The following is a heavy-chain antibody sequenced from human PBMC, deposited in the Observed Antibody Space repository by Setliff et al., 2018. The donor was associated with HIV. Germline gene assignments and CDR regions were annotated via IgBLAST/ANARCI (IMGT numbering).Heavy chain of an antibody. CDR3: ARGLRYFDWLSPTYFDY. J-gene: IGHJ4*01. CDR1: GFSLSNTRMG. CDR2: IFSNDEK. Sequence: SGPTLVNPQESLTLTCTVSGFSLSNTRMGVSWIRQPPGKALERLAHIFSNDEKSYSISLKSRLTISKDTSKSQVVLTMTNIDPVDTATYYCARGLRYFDWLSPTYFDYWGHGTLVTVSS. V-gene: IGHV2-26*01. D-gene: IGHD3-9*01.